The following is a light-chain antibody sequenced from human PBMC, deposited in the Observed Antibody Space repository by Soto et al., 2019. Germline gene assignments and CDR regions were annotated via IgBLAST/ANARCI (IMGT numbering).Light chain of an antibody. V-gene: IGKV1-5*01. CDR3: QQYNYYPWT. Sequence: DIHMTQSPSTLSASVGDRVTITCRASQTISSWLAWYQQKPGKAPKLLIYGASSLETGVPSRFSGAGSGTEFTLTISSLQPDDFASYYCQQYNYYPWTFGQGTKVAIK. CDR1: QTISSW. J-gene: IGKJ1*01. CDR2: GAS.